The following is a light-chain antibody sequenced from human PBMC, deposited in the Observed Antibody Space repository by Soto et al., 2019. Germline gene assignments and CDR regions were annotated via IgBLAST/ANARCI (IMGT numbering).Light chain of an antibody. CDR1: KLGDKY. J-gene: IGLJ2*01. V-gene: IGLV3-1*01. CDR2: QDT. CDR3: QAWDSSAWV. Sequence: SYELTQPPSVSVSPGQTASITCSGDKLGDKYACWYQQKSGQSPVLVIYQDTKRPSGILERFSGSNTGNTATLTISGTQAMDEADYYCQAWDSSAWVFGGGTKLTVL.